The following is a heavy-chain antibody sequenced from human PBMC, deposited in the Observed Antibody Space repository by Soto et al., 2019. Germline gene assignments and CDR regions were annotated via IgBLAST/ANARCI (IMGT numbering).Heavy chain of an antibody. J-gene: IGHJ4*02. CDR3: ARDHHRYSGYDYVDY. Sequence: PWGSLRLSCAASGFTFSSYSMSWVHQAPGKGLEWVSYISSSSSYTNYADSVKGRFTISRDNAKNSLYLQMNSLRAEDTAVYYCARDHHRYSGYDYVDYWGQGTLVTVSS. V-gene: IGHV3-21*05. D-gene: IGHD5-12*01. CDR2: ISSSSSYT. CDR1: GFTFSSYS.